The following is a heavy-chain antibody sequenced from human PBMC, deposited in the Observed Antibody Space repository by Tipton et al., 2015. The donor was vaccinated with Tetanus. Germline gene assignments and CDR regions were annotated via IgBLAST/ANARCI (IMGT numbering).Heavy chain of an antibody. CDR1: GDTFGSSA. CDR3: ARAYQRGEYFQK. D-gene: IGHD6-25*01. CDR2: IAAMLGAS. Sequence: QLVQSGAEVKKPGSSVQVSCKLSGDTFGSSAISWVRQAPGQRLEWVGSIAAMLGASNYAQKFQGRVTISADTSTNTAYMEVPGLTPDDTAVYFCARAYQRGEYFQKWGQGTLLIVSS. J-gene: IGHJ1*01. V-gene: IGHV1-69*06.